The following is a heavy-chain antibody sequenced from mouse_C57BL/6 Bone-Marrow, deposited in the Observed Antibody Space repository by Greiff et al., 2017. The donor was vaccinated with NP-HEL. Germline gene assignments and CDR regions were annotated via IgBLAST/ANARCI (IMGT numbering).Heavy chain of an antibody. J-gene: IGHJ2*01. Sequence: EVHLVASGEGLVKPGGSLKLSCAASGFTFSSYAMSWVRQTPEKRLEWVAYISSGGDYIYYADTVKGRFTISRDNARNTLYLQMSSLKSEDTAMYYCTTYGNSFDYWGQGTTLTVSS. V-gene: IGHV5-9-1*02. CDR1: GFTFSSYA. D-gene: IGHD2-1*01. CDR2: ISSGGDYI. CDR3: TTYGNSFDY.